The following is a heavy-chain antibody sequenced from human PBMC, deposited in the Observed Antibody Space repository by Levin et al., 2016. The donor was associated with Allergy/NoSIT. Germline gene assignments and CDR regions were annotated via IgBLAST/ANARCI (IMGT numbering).Heavy chain of an antibody. V-gene: IGHV3-30*03. CDR2: ISDDGRNK. D-gene: IGHD3-22*01. CDR3: ARLSDYDSRGYYDFDS. CDR1: GFTFSTYG. Sequence: GESLKISCAGSGFTFSTYGMHWVRQAPGKGLEWVSVISDDGRNKHYADSVKGRFTISRDNAKNSLYLQMNSLRAEDTAVYYCARLSDYDSRGYYDFDSWGQGTLVTVSS. J-gene: IGHJ4*02.